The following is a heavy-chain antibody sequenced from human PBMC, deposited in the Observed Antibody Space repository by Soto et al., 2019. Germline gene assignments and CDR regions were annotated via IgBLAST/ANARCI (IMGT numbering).Heavy chain of an antibody. CDR1: GGSIGSYY. D-gene: IGHD6-13*01. J-gene: IGHJ3*02. V-gene: IGHV4-59*01. CDR2: IYYSGST. Sequence: SETLSLTCTVSGGSIGSYYWSWIRQPPGKGLEWIGYIYYSGSTNYNPSLKSRVTISVDTSKNQFSLKLSSVTAADTAVYYCARVGQLYAFDIWGQGTMVTVSS. CDR3: ARVGQLYAFDI.